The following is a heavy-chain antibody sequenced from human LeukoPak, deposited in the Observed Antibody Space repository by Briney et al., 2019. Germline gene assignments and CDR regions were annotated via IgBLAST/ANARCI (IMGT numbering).Heavy chain of an antibody. Sequence: PGGSLRLSCAASGSTFSSYSMNWVRQAPGKGLEWVSSISSSSSYIYYADSVKGRFTISRDNAKNSLYLQMNSLRAEDTAVYYCASVNVVVAAPYYFDYWGQGTLVTVSS. V-gene: IGHV3-21*01. D-gene: IGHD2-15*01. CDR1: GSTFSSYS. CDR3: ASVNVVVAAPYYFDY. J-gene: IGHJ4*02. CDR2: ISSSSSYI.